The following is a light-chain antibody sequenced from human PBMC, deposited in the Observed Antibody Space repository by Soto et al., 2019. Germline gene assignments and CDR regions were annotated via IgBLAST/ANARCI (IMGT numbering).Light chain of an antibody. Sequence: LTQPASVSGSPGQSITISCTGTSGDVGGYNYVSWYQHHPGKAPKLIIYEVSNRPSGASNRFSGSKSGNTASLTISGLQADDEADYYCSSYTSSSTVVFGIGTKVTVL. J-gene: IGLJ1*01. V-gene: IGLV2-14*01. CDR3: SSYTSSSTVV. CDR2: EVS. CDR1: SGDVGGYNY.